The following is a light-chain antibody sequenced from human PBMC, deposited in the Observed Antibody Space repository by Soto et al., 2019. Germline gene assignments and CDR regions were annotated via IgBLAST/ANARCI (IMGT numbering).Light chain of an antibody. V-gene: IGKV3D-15*01. J-gene: IGKJ4*01. CDR3: QQYDDWLRLT. CDR1: QSVNIY. Sequence: EIVMTQSPATLSLSPGERATLSCRASQSVNIYLALYQQKPGQAPRLLIFGASYRATGIPARFSGSGSGTEFNLTISSLQSEDFAVYFCQQYDDWLRLTFGGGTKVHI. CDR2: GAS.